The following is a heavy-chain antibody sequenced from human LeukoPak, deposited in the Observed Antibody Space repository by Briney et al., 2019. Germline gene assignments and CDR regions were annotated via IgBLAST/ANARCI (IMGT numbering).Heavy chain of an antibody. D-gene: IGHD1-14*01. CDR3: ARDPYRDAPDYFDY. CDR1: GFTFSRYA. V-gene: IGHV3-30-3*01. CDR2: ISDDGTLA. J-gene: IGHJ4*02. Sequence: GRSLRLSCAASGFTFSRYAMHWVRQAPGKGLEWVAVISDDGTLALYGDSVRGRFTISRDSSKNTLYLQMNSLRPEDTAVYYCARDPYRDAPDYFDYWGQGTLVTVPS.